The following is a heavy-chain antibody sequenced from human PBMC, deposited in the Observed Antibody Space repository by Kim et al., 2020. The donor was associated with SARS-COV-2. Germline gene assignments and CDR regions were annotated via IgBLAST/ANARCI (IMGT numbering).Heavy chain of an antibody. Sequence: PSLKSRVTVAVDTSKIQFSLKLSSVTAADTAVYYCARRGYSGSPLTMDVWGQGTTVTVSS. J-gene: IGHJ6*02. CDR3: ARRGYSGSPLTMDV. D-gene: IGHD6-13*01. V-gene: IGHV4-39*01.